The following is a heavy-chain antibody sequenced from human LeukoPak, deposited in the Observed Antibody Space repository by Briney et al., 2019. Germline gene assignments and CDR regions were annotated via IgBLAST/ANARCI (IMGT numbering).Heavy chain of an antibody. CDR1: GYTLTELS. CDR2: FDPEDGET. CDR3: ARGRVYYYGSGSYWNY. V-gene: IGHV1-24*01. J-gene: IGHJ4*02. Sequence: ASVKVSCKVSGYTLTELSMHWVRQAPGKGLEWMGGFDPEDGETIYAQKFQGRVTMTRNTSISTAYMELSSLRSEDTAVYYCARGRVYYYGSGSYWNYWGQGTLVTVSS. D-gene: IGHD3-10*01.